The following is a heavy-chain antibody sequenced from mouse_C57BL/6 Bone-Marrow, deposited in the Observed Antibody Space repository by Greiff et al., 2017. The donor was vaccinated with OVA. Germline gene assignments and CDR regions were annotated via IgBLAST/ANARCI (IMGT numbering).Heavy chain of an antibody. J-gene: IGHJ3*01. V-gene: IGHV5-4*03. Sequence: EVKVVESGGGLVKPGGSLKLSCAASGFTFSSYAMSWVRQTPEKRLEWVATISDGGSYTYYPDNVQGRFTISRDNAKNNLYLQMSHLKSEDTAMYYCARPLAYWGQGTLVTVSA. CDR2: ISDGGSYT. CDR3: ARPLAY. CDR1: GFTFSSYA.